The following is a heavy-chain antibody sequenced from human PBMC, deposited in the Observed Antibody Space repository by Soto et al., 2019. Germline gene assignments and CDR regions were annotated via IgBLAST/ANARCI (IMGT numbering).Heavy chain of an antibody. CDR1: GFSLNSAGVA. D-gene: IGHD2-21*02. CDR3: ALMEVLTTADAFDI. CDR2: IYWDDDK. Sequence: QITLKESGPALVKPTQPLTLTCTFSGFSLNSAGVAVGWVRQPPGKTLEWVALIYWDDDKRYSPSLESRLTITKYTSKTQVVLSMTNMDPVDTQNSKCALMEVLTTADAFDIWAPETMATISS. V-gene: IGHV2-5*02. J-gene: IGHJ3*02.